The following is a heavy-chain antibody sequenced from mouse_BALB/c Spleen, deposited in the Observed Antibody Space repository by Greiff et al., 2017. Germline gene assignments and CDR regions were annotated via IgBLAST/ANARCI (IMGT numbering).Heavy chain of an antibody. J-gene: IGHJ2*01. CDR2: ISSGGSYT. CDR1: GFTFSSYG. V-gene: IGHV5-6*02. CDR3: ARHPTTAYYFDY. D-gene: IGHD1-2*01. Sequence: EVKLVESGGDLVKPGGSLKLSCAASGFTFSSYGMSWVRQTPDKRLEWVATISSGGSYTYYPDSVTGRFTISRDNAKNTLYLQMSSLKSEDTAMYYCARHPTTAYYFDYWGQGTTLTVSS.